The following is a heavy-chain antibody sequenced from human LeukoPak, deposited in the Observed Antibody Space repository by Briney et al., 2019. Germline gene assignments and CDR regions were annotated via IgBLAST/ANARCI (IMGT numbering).Heavy chain of an antibody. Sequence: GASVKVSCKASGYTFSSNGISWVRQAPGQGLEWMGWINAYNGNTNYAQKFQGRVTMTTDTSTSTAYMELRSLRSDDTAVYYCARHKPYGSGSFDTFDIWGQGTMVTVSS. CDR3: ARHKPYGSGSFDTFDI. J-gene: IGHJ3*02. CDR2: INAYNGNT. V-gene: IGHV1-18*01. CDR1: GYTFSSNG. D-gene: IGHD3-10*01.